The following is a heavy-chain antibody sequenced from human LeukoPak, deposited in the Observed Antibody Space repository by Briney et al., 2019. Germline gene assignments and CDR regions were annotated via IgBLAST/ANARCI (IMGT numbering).Heavy chain of an antibody. D-gene: IGHD3-9*01. CDR1: GFTFSSYS. CDR2: ISSSSSYI. Sequence: GGSLRLSCAASGFTFSSYSMNWVRQAPGKGLEWVSSISSSSSYIYYADSVKGRFTISRDNAKNSLYLQMNSLRAEDTAVYYCASHRPGDILTGYYPYYFDYWGQGTLVTVSS. CDR3: ASHRPGDILTGYYPYYFDY. V-gene: IGHV3-21*01. J-gene: IGHJ4*02.